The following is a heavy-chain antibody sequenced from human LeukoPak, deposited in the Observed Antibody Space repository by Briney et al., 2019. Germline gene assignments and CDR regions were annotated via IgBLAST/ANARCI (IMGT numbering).Heavy chain of an antibody. Sequence: GASVKVSCKASGYTFTGYYMHWVRQAPGKGLEWMGGFDPEDGETIYAQKFQGRVTMTEDTSTDTAYMELSSLRSEDTAVYYCATDLYSVTTSRPVDYWGQGTLVTVSS. V-gene: IGHV1-24*01. CDR1: GYTFTGYY. CDR3: ATDLYSVTTSRPVDY. J-gene: IGHJ4*02. CDR2: FDPEDGET. D-gene: IGHD4-11*01.